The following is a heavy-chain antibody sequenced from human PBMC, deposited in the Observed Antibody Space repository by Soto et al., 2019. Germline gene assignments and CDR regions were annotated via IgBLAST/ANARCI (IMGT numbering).Heavy chain of an antibody. CDR1: GFTFSSYG. D-gene: IGHD3-10*01. Sequence: VQLVESGGGVVQPGRSLRLSCAASGFTFSSYGMHWVRQAPGKGLEWVAVISYDGSNKYYADSVKGRFTISRDNSKNTLYLQMNSLRAEDTAVYYCAKDLWYYGSGSYQNHYYYYYGMDVWGQGTTVTVSS. CDR3: AKDLWYYGSGSYQNHYYYYYGMDV. CDR2: ISYDGSNK. V-gene: IGHV3-30*18. J-gene: IGHJ6*02.